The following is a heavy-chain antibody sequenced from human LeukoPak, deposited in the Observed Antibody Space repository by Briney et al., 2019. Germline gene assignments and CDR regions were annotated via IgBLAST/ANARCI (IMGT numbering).Heavy chain of an antibody. J-gene: IGHJ2*01. V-gene: IGHV4-4*08. CDR2: IYSNGIT. D-gene: IGHD3-22*01. CDR3: ARRAYYDTSGYYPASGYFDL. Sequence: SETLSLTCTVSGGSIFSYYFNWTRQPPGKGLEWIGYIYSNGITNYNPSLRSRGTISIATSKTQFSLRLRSVTAADTAIYYCARRAYYDTSGYYPASGYFDLWGRGTLVTVSS. CDR1: GGSIFSYY.